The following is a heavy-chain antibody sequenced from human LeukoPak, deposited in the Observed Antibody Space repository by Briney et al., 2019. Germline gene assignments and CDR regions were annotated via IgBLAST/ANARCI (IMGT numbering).Heavy chain of an antibody. V-gene: IGHV3-21*01. D-gene: IGHD1-26*01. CDR2: ISSSSSYI. Sequence: KPGGSLSLSCAASGFTFSSYSMNWVRQAPGKGLEWVSSISSSSSYIYYADSVKGRFTISRDNAKNSLYLQMNSLRAEDTAVYYCARASDVVGATTGSDYWGQGTLVTVSS. J-gene: IGHJ4*02. CDR1: GFTFSSYS. CDR3: ARASDVVGATTGSDY.